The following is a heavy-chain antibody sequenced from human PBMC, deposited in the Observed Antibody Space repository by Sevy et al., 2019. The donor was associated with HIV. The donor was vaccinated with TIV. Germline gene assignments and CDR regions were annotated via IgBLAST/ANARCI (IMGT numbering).Heavy chain of an antibody. J-gene: IGHJ4*02. CDR1: EFTFSGSA. D-gene: IGHD2-2*03. CDR3: TTYLGYCRSTSCHYYFDN. Sequence: GGSLRLSCAASEFTFSGSALHWVRQASGKGLEWVGRIRMKANSYATAYAASVKGRFTISRDDSKNSAYLQMNSLKTEATAVYYCTTYLGYCRSTSCHYYFDNWGQGTLVTVSS. V-gene: IGHV3-73*01. CDR2: IRMKANSYAT.